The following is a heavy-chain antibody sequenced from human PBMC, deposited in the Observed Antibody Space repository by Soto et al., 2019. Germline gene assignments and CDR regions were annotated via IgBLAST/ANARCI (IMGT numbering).Heavy chain of an antibody. CDR1: GYTFTSYY. CDR3: ARGGPLVKIAVGNNWFDP. J-gene: IGHJ5*02. CDR2: INPSGGST. Sequence: ASVKVSCKASGYTFTSYYIHWVRQAPGQGLEWMGIINPSGGSTSYAQKFQGRVTMTRDTSTSTVYMELSSLRSEDTAVYYCARGGPLVKIAVGNNWFDPWGQGTLVTVSS. V-gene: IGHV1-46*03. D-gene: IGHD6-19*01.